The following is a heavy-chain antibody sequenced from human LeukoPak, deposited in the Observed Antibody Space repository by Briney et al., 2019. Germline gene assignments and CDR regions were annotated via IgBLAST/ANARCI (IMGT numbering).Heavy chain of an antibody. D-gene: IGHD6-19*01. Sequence: GGSLRLSCAASGFTLSSYAMSWVRQAPGKGLEWVSAISGSGGSTYYADSVKGRFTISRDNSKNTLYLQMNRLRAEDTAVYYCAKVSGYGVAGTGFDYWGQGPLVTVSS. V-gene: IGHV3-23*01. CDR3: AKVSGYGVAGTGFDY. CDR2: ISGSGGST. CDR1: GFTLSSYA. J-gene: IGHJ4*02.